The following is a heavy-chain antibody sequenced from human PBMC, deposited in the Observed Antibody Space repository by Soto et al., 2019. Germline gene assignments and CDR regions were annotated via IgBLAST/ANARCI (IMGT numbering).Heavy chain of an antibody. CDR1: GGSISSGGYY. CDR2: SYYSGST. J-gene: IGHJ4*02. D-gene: IGHD3-22*01. CDR3: ARETDYCDSSGYYRFDY. Sequence: SETLSLTCTVSGGSISSGGYYWSWIRQHPGKGLEWIGYSYYSGSTYYNPSLKSRVTISVDTSKNQFSLKLSSVTAADTAVYYCARETDYCDSSGYYRFDYWGQGTLVTVSS. V-gene: IGHV4-31*03.